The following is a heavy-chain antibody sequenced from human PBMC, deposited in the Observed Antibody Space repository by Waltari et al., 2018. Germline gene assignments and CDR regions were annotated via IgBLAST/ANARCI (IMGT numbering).Heavy chain of an antibody. CDR1: GNTFSSYY. J-gene: IGHJ3*02. CDR3: ARDSFSTGPHALDI. CDR2: INPKGGDT. Sequence: QVQVVQSGAEVKKPGASVKVSCQASGNTFSSYYIHWGRQAPGQGLEWVGLINPKGGDTGYEQKFQGRVTMTRDMSTTTVYMKLSSLRSDDTAIYYCARDSFSTGPHALDIWGQGTVVTVSS. D-gene: IGHD3-9*01. V-gene: IGHV1-46*01.